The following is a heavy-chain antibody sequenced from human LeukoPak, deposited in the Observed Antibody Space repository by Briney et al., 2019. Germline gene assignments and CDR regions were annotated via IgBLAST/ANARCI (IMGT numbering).Heavy chain of an antibody. CDR1: GGSISSSNW. V-gene: IGHV4-4*02. CDR2: IYHSGST. J-gene: IGHJ6*02. Sequence: TSGTLSLTCAVSGGSISSSNWWSWVRQPPGKGLEWIGEIYHSGSTNYNPSLKSRVTISVDTSKNQFSLKLSSVTAADTAVYYCASEFLGGTLGMDVWGQGTTVTVSS. CDR3: ASEFLGGTLGMDV. D-gene: IGHD3-10*01.